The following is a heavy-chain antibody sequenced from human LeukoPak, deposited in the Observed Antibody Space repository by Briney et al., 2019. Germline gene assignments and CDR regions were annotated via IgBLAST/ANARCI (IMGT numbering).Heavy chain of an antibody. Sequence: GRSLRLSCAASGFTLDDYAMHWVRQAPGKGLEWVSGISWNSGSIGYADSVKGRFTISRDNAKNSLYLQMNSLRAEDTALYYCAKAIAVAGPFDYWGQGTLVTVSS. D-gene: IGHD6-19*01. CDR1: GFTLDDYA. CDR3: AKAIAVAGPFDY. CDR2: ISWNSGSI. J-gene: IGHJ4*02. V-gene: IGHV3-9*01.